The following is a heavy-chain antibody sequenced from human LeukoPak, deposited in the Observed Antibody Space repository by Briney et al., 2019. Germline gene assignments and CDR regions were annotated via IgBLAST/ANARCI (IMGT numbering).Heavy chain of an antibody. J-gene: IGHJ3*02. V-gene: IGHV1-69*04. CDR3: ARARTMITFGGVRHAFDI. CDR2: IIPLLGVT. Sequence: ASVKVSCKASGGTFSSYAFNWVRQAPGQGLEWVGRIIPLLGVTNHAQKLQGRVTVTADPATNTAYMELSSLIPDDTAVYYCARARTMITFGGVRHAFDIWGQGTLVTVSS. CDR1: GGTFSSYA. D-gene: IGHD3-16*01.